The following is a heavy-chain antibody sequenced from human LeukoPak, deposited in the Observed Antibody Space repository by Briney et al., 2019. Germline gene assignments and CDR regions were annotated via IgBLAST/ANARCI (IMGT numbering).Heavy chain of an antibody. D-gene: IGHD6-13*01. Sequence: GGSLRLSCAASGFTFSNYAMSWVRQAPGKGLEWVSAISGSGGSTYYADSVKGRFTISRDNSKNTLYLQMNSLRAEDTAVYYCAKGRVAQQLGYFDYWGQGTLVTVSS. CDR3: AKGRVAQQLGYFDY. V-gene: IGHV3-23*01. CDR1: GFTFSNYA. J-gene: IGHJ4*02. CDR2: ISGSGGST.